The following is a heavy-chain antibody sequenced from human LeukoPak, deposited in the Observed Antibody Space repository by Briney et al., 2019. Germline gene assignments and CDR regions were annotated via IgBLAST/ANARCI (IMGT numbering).Heavy chain of an antibody. D-gene: IGHD1-26*01. CDR3: ARERGLVGATPAWFDP. V-gene: IGHV1-46*01. CDR2: INPSGGST. CDR1: GYTFTSYY. Sequence: GASVKVSCKASGYTFTSYYTHWVRQAPGQGLEWMGIINPSGGSTSYAQKFQGRVTMTRDTSTSTVYMELSSLRSEDTAVYYCARERGLVGATPAWFDPWGQGTLVTVSS. J-gene: IGHJ5*02.